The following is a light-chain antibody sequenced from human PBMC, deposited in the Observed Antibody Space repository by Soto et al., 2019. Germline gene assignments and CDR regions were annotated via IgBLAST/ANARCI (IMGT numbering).Light chain of an antibody. CDR3: HQCAHSPLT. CDR1: QTVTKNY. J-gene: IGKJ1*01. CDR2: DAF. V-gene: IGKV3-20*01. Sequence: EIVLTQSPGTLSLSPGERATLPCRASQTVTKNYLAWYQQKPGQAPRLLIYDAFNRATGVPDRFSGSGSGTDFTLTISSLEPEDFAVYYCHQCAHSPLTFGQGTKVEIK.